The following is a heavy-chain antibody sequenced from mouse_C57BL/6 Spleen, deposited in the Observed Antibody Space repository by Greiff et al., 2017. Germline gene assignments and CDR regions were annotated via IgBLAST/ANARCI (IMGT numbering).Heavy chain of an antibody. CDR1: GYAFSSYW. J-gene: IGHJ4*01. CDR2: IYPGDGDT. Sequence: QVQLQQSGAELVKPGASVKISCKASGYAFSSYWMNWVKQRPGKGLEWIGQIYPGDGDTNYNGKFKGKATLTADKSSSTAYMQLSSLTSQDSAVYVCERPPYEYGGTSDDMEARGQGTSVTASS. V-gene: IGHV1-80*01. CDR3: ERPPYEYGGTSDDMEA. D-gene: IGHD2-4*01.